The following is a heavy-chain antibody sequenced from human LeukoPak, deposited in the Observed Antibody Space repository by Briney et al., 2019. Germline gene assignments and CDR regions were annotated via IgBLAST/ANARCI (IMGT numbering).Heavy chain of an antibody. CDR2: ISPANGAT. D-gene: IGHD1-1*01. Sequence: GASVKVSCKASGYTFTGSYMHWVRQAPGQGFEWIGWISPANGATKYAQNFQGRVTLTTDTSITTAYMELSSLTSDDTASYYCLNEHGGWGQGTPVTVSS. CDR3: LNEHGG. J-gene: IGHJ4*02. CDR1: GYTFTGSY. V-gene: IGHV1-2*02.